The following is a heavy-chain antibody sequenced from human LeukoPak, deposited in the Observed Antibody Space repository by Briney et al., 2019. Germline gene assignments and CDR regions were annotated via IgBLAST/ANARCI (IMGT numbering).Heavy chain of an antibody. J-gene: IGHJ4*02. D-gene: IGHD3-22*01. Sequence: KSGGSLRLSCAASGFTFSSYSMNWVRQAPGKGLEWVSSISSSSSYIYYADSVKGRFTISRDNAKNSLYLQMNSLRAEDTAVYYCARDGAGYYYDSSGYYLDYWGQGTLVTVSS. CDR2: ISSSSSYI. CDR3: ARDGAGYYYDSSGYYLDY. CDR1: GFTFSSYS. V-gene: IGHV3-21*01.